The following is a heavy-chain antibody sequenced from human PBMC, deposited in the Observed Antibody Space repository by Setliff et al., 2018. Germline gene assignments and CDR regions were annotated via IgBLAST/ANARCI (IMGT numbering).Heavy chain of an antibody. V-gene: IGHV5-51*01. Sequence: GESLKISCKGSGYSFTRYWIGWVRRMPGKGLEWMGIIYPGDSDTRYSPSFQGRVTISADKSLSTTYLQWSSLKASDTAMYYCARSTVTQEFDYWGQGTLVTVSS. J-gene: IGHJ4*02. CDR1: GYSFTRYW. CDR3: ARSTVTQEFDY. D-gene: IGHD4-17*01. CDR2: IYPGDSDT.